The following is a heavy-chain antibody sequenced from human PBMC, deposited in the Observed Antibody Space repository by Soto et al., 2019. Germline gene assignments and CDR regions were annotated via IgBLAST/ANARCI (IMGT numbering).Heavy chain of an antibody. CDR1: GFRISNYF. Sequence: GGSLRLSCVGSGFRISNYFMSWVRQAPGKGLEWVTNIKEDGSEKYYVESVKGRFTISRDNAKNSLYLQVNSLRDEDTAVYYCARPRFRGMDVWGQGTTVTVSS. CDR2: IKEDGSEK. V-gene: IGHV3-7*03. D-gene: IGHD3-10*01. CDR3: ARPRFRGMDV. J-gene: IGHJ6*02.